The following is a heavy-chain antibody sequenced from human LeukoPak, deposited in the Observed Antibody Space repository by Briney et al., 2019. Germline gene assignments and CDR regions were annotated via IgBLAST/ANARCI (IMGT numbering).Heavy chain of an antibody. Sequence: GGSLRLSCAASGFTFSGYAMYWVRQAPGKGLEWVSSIEASGGATYYADSVKGRFTISRDNSKNTFYLQMNSLRAEDTALYYCAKGSGSGWYGWFAPWGQGTLVTVSS. CDR1: GFTFSGYA. CDR2: IEASGGAT. CDR3: AKGSGSGWYGWFAP. J-gene: IGHJ5*02. V-gene: IGHV3-23*01. D-gene: IGHD6-19*01.